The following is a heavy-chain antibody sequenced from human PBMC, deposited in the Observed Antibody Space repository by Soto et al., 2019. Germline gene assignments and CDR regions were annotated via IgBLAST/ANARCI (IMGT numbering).Heavy chain of an antibody. V-gene: IGHV5-10-1*01. CDR3: ASKYCSSTSCYVGPHDAFDI. Sequence: PGVPLKISCKGAGYSFTSYWSSWVRQMHGKGLEWMGRIDPSDSYTNYSPSFQGHVTISADKSISTAYLQWSSLKASDTAMYYCASKYCSSTSCYVGPHDAFDIWGQGTMVTVSS. D-gene: IGHD2-2*01. CDR2: IDPSDSYT. CDR1: GYSFTSYW. J-gene: IGHJ3*02.